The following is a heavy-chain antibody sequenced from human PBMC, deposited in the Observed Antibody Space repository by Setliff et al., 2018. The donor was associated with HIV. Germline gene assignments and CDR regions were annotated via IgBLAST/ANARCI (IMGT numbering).Heavy chain of an antibody. D-gene: IGHD2-8*01. J-gene: IGHJ4*02. CDR3: ARGNGHFDS. CDR2: ISPYNGNT. CDR1: GYTFNNLG. Sequence: ASVKVSCKASGYTFNNLGIAWVRQAPGQGLEWMGWISPYNGNTNYGQKFQGRVTMSTETSTTTAYMELRSLRSDDTAVYYCARGNGHFDSWGQGSLVTVSS. V-gene: IGHV1-18*01.